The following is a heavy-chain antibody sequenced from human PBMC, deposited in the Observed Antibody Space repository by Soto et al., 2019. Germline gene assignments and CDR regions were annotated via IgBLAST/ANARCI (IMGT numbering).Heavy chain of an antibody. D-gene: IGHD4-4*01. V-gene: IGHV4-59*01. CDR3: ARDHRSVTGDYYYYGMDV. CDR2: IYYSGST. Sequence: SETLSLTCTVSGGSISSYYWSWIRQPPGKGLGWIGYIYYSGSTNYNPSLKSRVTISVDTSKNQFSLKLSSVTAADTAVYYCARDHRSVTGDYYYYGMDVWGQGTTVTVSS. CDR1: GGSISSYY. J-gene: IGHJ6*02.